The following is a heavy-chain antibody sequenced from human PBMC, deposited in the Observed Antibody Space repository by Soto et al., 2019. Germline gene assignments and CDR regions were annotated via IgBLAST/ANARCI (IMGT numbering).Heavy chain of an antibody. J-gene: IGHJ4*02. CDR1: GFTFDDYA. V-gene: IGHV3-20*04. CDR3: ARAISSGWFFPSDY. Sequence: EVQLVESGGGLVRPGGSLRLSCAASGFTFDDYAMNWVRQAPGKGLEWVSGVNWNGGSTGYADSVKGRFTISRDNAKNSLYLQMNSLRAEDTAFYYCARAISSGWFFPSDYWGQGSLVTVSS. D-gene: IGHD6-19*01. CDR2: VNWNGGST.